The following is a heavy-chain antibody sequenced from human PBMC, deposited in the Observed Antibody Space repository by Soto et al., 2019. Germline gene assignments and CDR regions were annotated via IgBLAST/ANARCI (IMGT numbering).Heavy chain of an antibody. CDR3: ARYYGAGSYFFDI. D-gene: IGHD3-10*01. CDR1: GLSVSSNY. V-gene: IGHV3-53*01. J-gene: IGHJ4*02. Sequence: GGSLRLSCAASGLSVSSNYMSWIRQAPGEGLEWVSLIYSDGRTFYADSVKGRFTISRDNSETTVYLQMNSLRVDDTAVYYCARYYGAGSYFFDIWGQGTLVTVSS. CDR2: IYSDGRT.